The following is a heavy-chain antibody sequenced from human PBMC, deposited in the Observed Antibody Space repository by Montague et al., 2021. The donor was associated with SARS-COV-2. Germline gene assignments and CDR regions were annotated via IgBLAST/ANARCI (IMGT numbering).Heavy chain of an antibody. D-gene: IGHD1-26*01. J-gene: IGHJ4*02. CDR3: SRGRGGRPWYFDY. CDR1: GFTFSSYD. V-gene: IGHV3-13*01. CDR2: IGPGGDT. Sequence: SLRLSCAASGFTFSSYDMHWVRQAPGKGLEWVSAIGPGGDTYSSGSVMDRCTTSSENAKNSLYLQKNSLRAGDTAVYYCSRGRGGRPWYFDYWGPGTLVPVPS.